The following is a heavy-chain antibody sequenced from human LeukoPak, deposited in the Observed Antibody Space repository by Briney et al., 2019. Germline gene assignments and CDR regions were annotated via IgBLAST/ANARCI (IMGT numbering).Heavy chain of an antibody. CDR3: ARDRITMIVVAQGGWFDP. Sequence: ASVKVSCKASGYTFTSYYMHWVRQAPGQGLEWMGIINPSGGSTSHAQKFQGRVTMTRDTSTSTAYMELSSLRSEDTAVYYCARDRITMIVVAQGGWFDPWGQGTLVTVSS. J-gene: IGHJ5*02. D-gene: IGHD3-22*01. V-gene: IGHV1-46*01. CDR2: INPSGGST. CDR1: GYTFTSYY.